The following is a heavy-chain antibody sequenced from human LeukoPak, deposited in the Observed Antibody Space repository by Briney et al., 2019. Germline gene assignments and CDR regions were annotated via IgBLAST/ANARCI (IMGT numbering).Heavy chain of an antibody. CDR2: INTNTGNP. V-gene: IGHV7-4-1*02. CDR1: GYTFTSYA. D-gene: IGHD6-13*01. J-gene: IGHJ6*03. Sequence: ASVKVSCKASGYTFTSYAMNWVRQAPGQGLEWMGWINTNTGNPTYAQGFTGRFVFSLDTSVSTAYLQISSLKAEDTAVYYCARDRREAGSSWYLVYYYYYMDVWGKGTTVTVSS. CDR3: ARDRREAGSSWYLVYYYYYMDV.